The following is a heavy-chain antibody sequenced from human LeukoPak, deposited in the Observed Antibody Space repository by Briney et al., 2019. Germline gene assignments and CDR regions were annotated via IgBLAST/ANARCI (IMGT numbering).Heavy chain of an antibody. CDR1: GYSFTSYA. J-gene: IGHJ4*02. D-gene: IGHD6-19*01. CDR3: TRRSSGWYLDY. CDR2: IYPGDSDT. V-gene: IGHV5-51*01. Sequence: RGESLKISWQGSGYSFTSYAIGGVRQMPGKGLEWMGIIYPGDSDTRYSPSFQGQVTISADKSISTAYLQWSSLKASDTAMYYCTRRSSGWYLDYWGQGTLVTVSS.